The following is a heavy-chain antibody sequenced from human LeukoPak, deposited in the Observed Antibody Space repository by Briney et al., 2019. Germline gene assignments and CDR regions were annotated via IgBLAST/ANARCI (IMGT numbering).Heavy chain of an antibody. CDR1: RFIFSNYG. D-gene: IGHD6-13*01. Sequence: GGSLRLSCAASRFIFSNYGMHWVRQAPGKGLEWVAVISYDGSNKYYADSVKGRFTISRDNSKNTLYLQMNSLRAEDTAVYYCAKESYSTSWQLDSWGQGTLVTVSS. CDR2: ISYDGSNK. CDR3: AKESYSTSWQLDS. V-gene: IGHV3-30*18. J-gene: IGHJ4*02.